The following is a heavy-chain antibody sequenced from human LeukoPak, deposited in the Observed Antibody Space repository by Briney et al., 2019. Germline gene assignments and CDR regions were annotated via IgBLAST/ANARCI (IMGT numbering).Heavy chain of an antibody. D-gene: IGHD3-22*01. CDR1: GFTFSSYA. V-gene: IGHV3-23*01. CDR3: AKDLSYYDSSGYYYRGSG. CDR2: ISGSGGST. J-gene: IGHJ4*02. Sequence: GGSLRLSCAASGFTFSSYAMSWVRQAPGKGLEWVSAISGSGGSTYYADSVKGRFTISRDNSKNTLYLQMNSLGAEDTAVYYCAKDLSYYDSSGYYYRGSGWGQGTLVTVSS.